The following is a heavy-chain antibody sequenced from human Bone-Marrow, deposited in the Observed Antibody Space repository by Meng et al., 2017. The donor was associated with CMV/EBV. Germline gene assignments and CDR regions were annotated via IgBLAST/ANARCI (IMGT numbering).Heavy chain of an antibody. J-gene: IGHJ4*02. CDR2: VNPSGGTT. V-gene: IGHV1-46*01. CDR1: GYTFTNYF. CDR3: AREVNIATYSLRFMGY. Sequence: ASVKVSCKASGYTFTNYFVHWVRQAPGQGLEWMGIVNPSGGTTSYAQKFQGRVTMTRDTSTSTVYMELSRLRSEDTAVYSCAREVNIATYSLRFMGYWAQGTLVTVPS. D-gene: IGHD4-11*01.